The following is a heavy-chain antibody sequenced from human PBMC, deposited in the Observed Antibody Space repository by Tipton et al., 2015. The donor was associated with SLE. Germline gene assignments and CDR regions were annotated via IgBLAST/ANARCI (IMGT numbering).Heavy chain of an antibody. D-gene: IGHD1-1*01. CDR1: GGSITSYY. V-gene: IGHV4-4*07. J-gene: IGHJ6*02. CDR3: VRNTNTTMDV. CDR2: FYLSGIT. Sequence: TLSLTCTVSGGSITSYYWSWIRQPPGKGLEWIGRFYLSGITNYNPSLKSRVSMSVDTAKNQFSLKLTSVTAADTGVYYCVRNTNTTMDVWGQGTTVTVSS.